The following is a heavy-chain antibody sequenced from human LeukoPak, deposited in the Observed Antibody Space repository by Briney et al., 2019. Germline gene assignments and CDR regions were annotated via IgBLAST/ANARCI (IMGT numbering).Heavy chain of an antibody. CDR2: ISYDGSNK. CDR3: ARVSDYGDYGYFDY. V-gene: IGHV3-30-3*01. D-gene: IGHD4-17*01. J-gene: IGHJ4*02. CDR1: GFTFSSYV. Sequence: GGSLRLSCAASGFTFSSYVMSWVRQAPGKGLEWVAVISYDGSNKYYADSVKGRFTISRDNSKNTLYLQMNSLRAEDTAVYYCARVSDYGDYGYFDYWGQGTLVTVSS.